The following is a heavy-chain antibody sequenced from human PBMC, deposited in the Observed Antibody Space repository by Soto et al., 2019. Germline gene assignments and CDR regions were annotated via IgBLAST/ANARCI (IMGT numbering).Heavy chain of an antibody. CDR1: GYTFTSYG. D-gene: IGHD6-19*01. J-gene: IGHJ5*02. Sequence: GASVKVSCKASGYTFTSYGISWVRQAPGQGLEWMGWISAYNGNTNYAQKLQGRVTMTTDTSTSTAYMELRSLRSDDTAVYYCARAGYRSGWYSQGFDPWGQGTLVTVSS. CDR3: ARAGYRSGWYSQGFDP. CDR2: ISAYNGNT. V-gene: IGHV1-18*01.